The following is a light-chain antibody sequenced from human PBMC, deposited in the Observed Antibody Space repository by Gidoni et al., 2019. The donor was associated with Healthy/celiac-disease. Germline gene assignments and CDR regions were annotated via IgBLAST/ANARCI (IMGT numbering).Light chain of an antibody. CDR1: HGSSNY. Sequence: DIQMTQSPSSLSASVGDRVTITCRSSHGSSNYLAWYQQKPGKVPKLLLYAASTLQSGVPSRCSGSGSGTDFTLTISSLQPADVATYYCQKYNSAPRAFGQGTKVEIK. CDR2: AAS. V-gene: IGKV1-27*01. CDR3: QKYNSAPRA. J-gene: IGKJ1*01.